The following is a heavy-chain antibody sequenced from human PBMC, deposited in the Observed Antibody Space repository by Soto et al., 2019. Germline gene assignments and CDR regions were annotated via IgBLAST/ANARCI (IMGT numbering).Heavy chain of an antibody. Sequence: ASVKVSCKVSGYTLTELSMHWVRQAPGKGLEWMGGFDPEDGETIYAQKFQGRVTMTEDTSTDTAYMELSSLRSEDTAVYYCATSQGAASAFDIWGQGTMVNVS. CDR2: FDPEDGET. J-gene: IGHJ3*02. CDR3: ATSQGAASAFDI. D-gene: IGHD6-25*01. CDR1: GYTLTELS. V-gene: IGHV1-24*01.